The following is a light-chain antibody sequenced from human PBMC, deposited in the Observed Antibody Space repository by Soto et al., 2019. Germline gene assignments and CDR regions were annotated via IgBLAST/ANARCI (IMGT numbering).Light chain of an antibody. V-gene: IGKV1-16*01. CDR2: AAT. J-gene: IGKJ4*01. CDR3: QHYQRYPPS. CDR1: HPININ. Sequence: DIQMTQSPSSLSASVGDRVTITCRASHPININVVWFQQKPGKAPKSLIYAATNLQSGVTSRFCGSAGGTDFSLTISSLPPEDVATYYCQHYQRYPPSFGGGTTLEIK.